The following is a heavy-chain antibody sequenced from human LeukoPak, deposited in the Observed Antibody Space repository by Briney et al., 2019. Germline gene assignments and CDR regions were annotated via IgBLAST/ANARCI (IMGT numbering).Heavy chain of an antibody. J-gene: IGHJ4*02. CDR1: GFTFSSYA. V-gene: IGHV3-30-3*01. D-gene: IGHD2-2*01. CDR2: ISYDGSNK. Sequence: GGSLRLSCAASGFTFSSYAMHWVRQAPGKGLEWVAVISYDGSNKYYADSVKGRFTISRDNSKNTLYLQMNSLRAEDTAVYYCAREWGIVVVPAATGGFDYWGQGTLVTVSS. CDR3: AREWGIVVVPAATGGFDY.